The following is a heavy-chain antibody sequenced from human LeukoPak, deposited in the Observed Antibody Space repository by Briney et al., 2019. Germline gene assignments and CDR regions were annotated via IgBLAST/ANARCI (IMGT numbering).Heavy chain of an antibody. CDR3: PKAAYDILTGYYRDY. CDR1: GGSFSGYY. D-gene: IGHD3-9*01. CDR2: INHSGST. Sequence: SETLSLTCAVYGGSFSGYYWSWIRQPPGKGLEWIGEINHSGSTNYNPSLKSRVTISVDTSKNQFSLKLSSVTAADTVFFYRPKAAYDILTGYYRDYWGREPWSPSPQ. J-gene: IGHJ4*02. V-gene: IGHV4-34*01.